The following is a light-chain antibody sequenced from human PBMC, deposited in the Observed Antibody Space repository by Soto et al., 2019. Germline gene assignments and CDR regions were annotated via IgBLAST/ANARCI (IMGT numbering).Light chain of an antibody. J-gene: IGKJ5*01. V-gene: IGKV1-9*01. CDR2: STS. CDR1: QGISGY. Sequence: DIQLTQSPSFLSASVGDRVTITCRASQGISGYLAWYQQKPGKVPKLLIYSTSTLQSGVPSRFSGSASGTEFTLTISSLQPEDFATYYCQQPNTYLITFGQGTRLEIK. CDR3: QQPNTYLIT.